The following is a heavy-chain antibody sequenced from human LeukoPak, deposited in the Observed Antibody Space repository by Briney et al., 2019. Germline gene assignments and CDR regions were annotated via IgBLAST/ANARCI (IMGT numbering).Heavy chain of an antibody. Sequence: GGSRRLSCAASGFTFTNYWMSWVRQAPGKGLEWVANVKEDGSEKYYVDSVKGRFTISRDDAKKSLSLQMNSLRGEDTAVYYCVRGGGYFDNWGQGTLVTVSS. CDR2: VKEDGSEK. CDR3: VRGGGYFDN. D-gene: IGHD3-16*01. CDR1: GFTFTNYW. J-gene: IGHJ4*02. V-gene: IGHV3-7*04.